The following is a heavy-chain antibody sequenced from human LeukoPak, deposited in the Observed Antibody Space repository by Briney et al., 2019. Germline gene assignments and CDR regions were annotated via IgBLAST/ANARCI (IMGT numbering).Heavy chain of an antibody. D-gene: IGHD3-22*01. CDR3: ARGRSSGYRDY. Sequence: PGGSLRLSCAASGFTLGSYALNWVRQAPGKGLEWVANIKQDGSEKYYVDSVKGRFTISRDNAKNSLYLQMNSLRAEDTAVYYCARGRSSGYRDYWGQGTLVTVSS. V-gene: IGHV3-7*01. J-gene: IGHJ4*02. CDR2: IKQDGSEK. CDR1: GFTLGSYA.